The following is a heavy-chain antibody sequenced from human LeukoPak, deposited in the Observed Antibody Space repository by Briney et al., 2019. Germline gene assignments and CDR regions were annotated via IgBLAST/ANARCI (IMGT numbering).Heavy chain of an antibody. CDR3: AREPASGGFDS. V-gene: IGHV3-48*02. CDR1: EFTFRNAW. J-gene: IGHJ4*02. CDR2: ISSSRDTI. D-gene: IGHD2-15*01. Sequence: GGSLRLSCAASEFTFRNAWMNGVREAPGRGLGWVSYISSSRDTIYYADSAQGRFTISRDNAKRSLYLRMHSLRDEDTAVYYCAREPASGGFDSWGQGILVTVSS.